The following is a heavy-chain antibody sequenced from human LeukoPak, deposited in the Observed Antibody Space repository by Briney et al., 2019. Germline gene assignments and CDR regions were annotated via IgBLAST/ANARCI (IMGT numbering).Heavy chain of an antibody. V-gene: IGHV4-38-2*02. J-gene: IGHJ4*02. D-gene: IGHD3-3*01. CDR3: ARGPYDFWSGYYTDDY. Sequence: PSETLSLTCTVSGYSISSGYYWGWIRQPPGKGLEWIGSIYHSGSTYYNPSLKSRVTISVDTSKNQFSLKLSSVTAADTAVYYCARGPYDFWSGYYTDDYWGQGTLVTVSS. CDR1: GYSISSGYY. CDR2: IYHSGST.